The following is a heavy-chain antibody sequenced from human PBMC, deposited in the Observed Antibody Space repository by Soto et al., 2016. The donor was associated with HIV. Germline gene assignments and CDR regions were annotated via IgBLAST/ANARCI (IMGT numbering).Heavy chain of an antibody. CDR2: IYSGGRT. CDR3: ATDAGYSSGWGFDY. CDR1: KFTVSSNY. V-gene: IGHV3-66*01. D-gene: IGHD6-19*01. Sequence: EVQLVESGGGLVQPGGSLRLSCAAAKFTVSSNYMTWVRQAPGKGLEWVSLIYSGGRTYYADSVRGRFTISRDSSKNTLYLQMSSLRAEDTAVYYCATDAGYSSGWGFDYWGQGTLVSVSS. J-gene: IGHJ4*02.